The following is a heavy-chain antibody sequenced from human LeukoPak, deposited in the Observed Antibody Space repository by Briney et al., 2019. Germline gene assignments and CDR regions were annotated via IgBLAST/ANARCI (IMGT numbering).Heavy chain of an antibody. CDR3: AWGGVGYSYGHLYYMDV. J-gene: IGHJ6*03. CDR2: IIPIFGTA. Sequence: GASVKVSCKASGGTFISYAISWVRQAPGQGLEWMGGIIPIFGTANYAQKFQGRVTITADESTSTAYMELSSLRSEDTAVYYCAWGGVGYSYGHLYYMDVWGKGTTVTISS. D-gene: IGHD5-18*01. V-gene: IGHV1-69*13. CDR1: GGTFISYA.